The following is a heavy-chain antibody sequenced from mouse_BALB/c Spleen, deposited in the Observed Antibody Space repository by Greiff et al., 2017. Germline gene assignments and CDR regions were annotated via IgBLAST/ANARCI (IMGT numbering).Heavy chain of an antibody. D-gene: IGHD1-1*01. J-gene: IGHJ3*01. CDR2: LWSGGST. V-gene: IGHV2-2*02. CDR3: ARTYYGSSQAWFAY. CDR1: GFSLTSYG. Sequence: QVQLQQSGPGLVQPSQSLSITCTVSGFSLTSYGVHWVRQSPGKGLEWLGVLWSGGSTDYNAAFISRLSISKDNSKSQVFFKMNSLQANDTAIYYCARTYYGSSQAWFAYWGQGTLVTVSA.